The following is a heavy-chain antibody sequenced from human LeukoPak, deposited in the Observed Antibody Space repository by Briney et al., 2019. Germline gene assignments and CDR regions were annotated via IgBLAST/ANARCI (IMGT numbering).Heavy chain of an antibody. V-gene: IGHV4-31*03. D-gene: IGHD3/OR15-3a*01. CDR3: ASRRPGSGHDFWYFDL. J-gene: IGHJ2*01. Sequence: SETLSLTCTVSGGSISSGGYSWSWIRQHPGKGLEWLGYIDYSGSTYYNPSLKSRVSISVETSKNQFSLKLSSVTAADTAMYYCASRRPGSGHDFWYFDLWGRGTLVTVSS. CDR1: GGSISSGGYS. CDR2: IDYSGST.